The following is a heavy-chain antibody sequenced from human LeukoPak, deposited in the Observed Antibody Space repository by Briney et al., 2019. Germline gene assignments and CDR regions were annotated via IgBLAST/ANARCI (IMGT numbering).Heavy chain of an antibody. CDR1: GFTFSIYE. V-gene: IGHV3-48*03. CDR2: ISNFGDII. Sequence: GGSLRLSCAASGFTFSIYEMNWVRQAPGKGLEWISHISNFGDIIHYADSVEGRFTISRDNAKNSLYLQMNSLRAEDTAVYYCAELGITMIGGVWGKGTTVTISS. J-gene: IGHJ6*04. CDR3: AELGITMIGGV. D-gene: IGHD3-10*02.